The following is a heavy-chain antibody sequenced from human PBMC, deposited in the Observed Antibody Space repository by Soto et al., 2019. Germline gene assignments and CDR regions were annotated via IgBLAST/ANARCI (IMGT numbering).Heavy chain of an antibody. Sequence: EVQLLESGGGLVQPGGSLRLSCAASGFTFSSYAMSWVRQDPGKGLVCVSTISGSGGSTYYADSVKGRFTISRDNSKNMLYLQMNSLRAEDTALYYCAAGRSGYWGQGTLVTVSS. CDR2: ISGSGGST. CDR3: AAGRSGY. V-gene: IGHV3-23*01. CDR1: GFTFSSYA. D-gene: IGHD1-26*01. J-gene: IGHJ4*02.